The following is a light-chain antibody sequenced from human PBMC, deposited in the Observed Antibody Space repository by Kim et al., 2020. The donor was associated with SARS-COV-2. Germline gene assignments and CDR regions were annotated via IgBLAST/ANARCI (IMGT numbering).Light chain of an antibody. CDR2: AAS. CDR1: QDISSY. J-gene: IGKJ2*01. CDR3: QQYHSFPYT. Sequence: SASTGDRVTISCRTSQDISSYLAWYQQKPGKAPELLIYAASTLQSGVPSRFSGSGSGTDFTLTISRLQPEDLATYYCQQYHSFPYTFGQGTKLEI. V-gene: IGKV1D-8*02.